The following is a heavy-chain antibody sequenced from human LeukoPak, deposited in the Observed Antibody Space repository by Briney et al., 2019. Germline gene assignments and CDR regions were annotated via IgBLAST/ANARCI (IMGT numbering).Heavy chain of an antibody. V-gene: IGHV4-59*01. CDR2: IYYSGST. CDR3: ARAVAGLYYFDY. Sequence: SETLSLTCNVSGGSISSYYWSWIRQPPGKGLEWIGYIYYSGSTNYNPSLKSRVTISVDTSKNQFSLKLSSVTAADTAVYYCARAVAGLYYFDYWGQGTLVTVSS. CDR1: GGSISSYY. D-gene: IGHD6-19*01. J-gene: IGHJ4*02.